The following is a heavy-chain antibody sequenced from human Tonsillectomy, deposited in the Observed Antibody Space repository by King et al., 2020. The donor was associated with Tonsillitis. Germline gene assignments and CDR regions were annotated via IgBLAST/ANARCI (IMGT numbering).Heavy chain of an antibody. CDR1: GYTFTSYG. D-gene: IGHD3-22*01. Sequence: QLVQSGSEVKKPGASVKVSCKASGYTFTSYGVSWVRQAPGQGLEWMGWIRVYNGKTNYAEKFQGRVTMTTDTSTSTAYMKRRSLRSDDTAVYYCSRFLYYYYESKDYWNWFDPWGQGTPVTVSS. V-gene: IGHV1-18*01. CDR2: IRVYNGKT. J-gene: IGHJ5*02. CDR3: SRFLYYYYESKDYWNWFDP.